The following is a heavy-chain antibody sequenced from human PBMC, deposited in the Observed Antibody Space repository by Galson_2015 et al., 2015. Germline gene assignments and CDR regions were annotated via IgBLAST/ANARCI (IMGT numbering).Heavy chain of an antibody. J-gene: IGHJ5*02. Sequence: SLRLSCAASGFTFSSYGMHWVRQAPGKGLEWVSYISSSNSTIYYADSVKGRFTISRDNAKNSLYLQMNSLRDEDTAVYYCASWDVVVVAATHDRYWFDPWGQGTLVTVSS. CDR1: GFTFSSYG. D-gene: IGHD2-15*01. V-gene: IGHV3-48*02. CDR2: ISSSNSTI. CDR3: ASWDVVVVAATHDRYWFDP.